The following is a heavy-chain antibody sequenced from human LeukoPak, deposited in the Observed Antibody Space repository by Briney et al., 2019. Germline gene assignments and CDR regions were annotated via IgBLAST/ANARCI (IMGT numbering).Heavy chain of an antibody. CDR3: ARPARVFWGSYRPNPYYFDY. J-gene: IGHJ4*02. D-gene: IGHD3-16*02. Sequence: GESLKISCKGSGYSFTSYWIGWVRQMPGKGLEWMGIIYPGDSDTRYSPSFQGQVTISADKSISTASLQWSSLKASDTAMYYCARPARVFWGSYRPNPYYFDYWGQGTLVTVSS. V-gene: IGHV5-51*01. CDR2: IYPGDSDT. CDR1: GYSFTSYW.